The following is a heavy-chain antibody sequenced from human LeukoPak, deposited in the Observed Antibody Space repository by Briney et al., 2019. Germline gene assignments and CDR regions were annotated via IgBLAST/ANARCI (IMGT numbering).Heavy chain of an antibody. CDR2: IYYSGST. D-gene: IGHD6-13*01. CDR1: GGSISSYY. J-gene: IGHJ4*02. CDR3: ARQPGYSSSWYDY. V-gene: IGHV4-59*08. Sequence: SETLSLTCTVSGGSISSYYWSWIRQPPGKGLEWIGYIYYSGSTNYNPSLKSRVTISVDKSKNQFSLKLSSVTAADTAVYYCARQPGYSSSWYDYWGQGTLVTVFS.